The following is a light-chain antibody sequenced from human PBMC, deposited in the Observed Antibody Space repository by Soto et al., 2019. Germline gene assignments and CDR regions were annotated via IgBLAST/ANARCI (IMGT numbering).Light chain of an antibody. J-gene: IGKJ1*01. CDR3: QQYSSYWT. Sequence: DIQMTQSPSTLCASVGDRDTITCRASQSMSRWLAWYQQKPGKAPKLLIHDATSLESGVPSRFSGSGSGTEFTLTISSLQPDDFATYYCQQYSSYWTFAQGTKVDIK. CDR1: QSMSRW. CDR2: DAT. V-gene: IGKV1-5*01.